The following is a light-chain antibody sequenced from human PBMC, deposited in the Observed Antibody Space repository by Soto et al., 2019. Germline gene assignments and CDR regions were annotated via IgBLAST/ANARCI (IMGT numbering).Light chain of an antibody. Sequence: IQMTQSPSSLSASVGDRVTITCRASQNINEYLNWYQQKPGKAPRVMIYATSSLQSGVPSRFSGSGSGTDCTLTISSVQPEDFATYYCQQSYSLPYTFGQGTKLEIK. V-gene: IGKV1-39*01. CDR3: QQSYSLPYT. J-gene: IGKJ2*01. CDR2: ATS. CDR1: QNINEY.